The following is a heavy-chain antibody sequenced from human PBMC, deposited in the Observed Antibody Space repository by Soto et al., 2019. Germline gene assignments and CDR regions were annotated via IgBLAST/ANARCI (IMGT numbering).Heavy chain of an antibody. CDR2: ISSSSTFI. CDR3: ARAYYYDNNGYDARWFDP. Sequence: PGGSPRLSCAASGFTFSSYSMNWVRQAPGKGLEWVSYISSSSTFIYYADSVKGRFTVSRDNAKNSLYLQMNSLRAEDTAVYYCARAYYYDNNGYDARWFDPWGQGTLVTVSS. D-gene: IGHD3-22*01. J-gene: IGHJ5*02. V-gene: IGHV3-21*01. CDR1: GFTFSSYS.